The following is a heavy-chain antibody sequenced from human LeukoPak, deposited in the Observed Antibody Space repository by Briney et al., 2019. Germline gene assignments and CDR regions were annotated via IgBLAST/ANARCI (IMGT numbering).Heavy chain of an antibody. V-gene: IGHV4-4*09. CDR3: ARKVPKKGWFDP. CDR1: GASNNSFY. Sequence: PSETLSLTCIVSGASNNSFYWSWLRQPPGKGLEWIGYTHPSGNSNYSPSLKSRVTISVDTSTNQFSLKLKSVTAADTAVYYGARKVPKKGWFDPWGQGTLVTVSS. J-gene: IGHJ5*02. CDR2: THPSGNS.